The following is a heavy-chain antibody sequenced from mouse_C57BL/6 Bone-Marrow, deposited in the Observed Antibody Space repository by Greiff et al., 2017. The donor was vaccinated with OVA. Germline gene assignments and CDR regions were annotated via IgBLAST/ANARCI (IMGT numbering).Heavy chain of an antibody. CDR3: AKWGVGGLFAC. V-gene: IGHV1-50*01. D-gene: IGHD1-1*02. Sequence: QVQLQQPGAELVKPGASVKLSCKASGYTFTSYWMQWVKQRPGQGLEWIGEIDPADSYTNYNRKFKGKATLTADTSSSTAYMQLSSLTSEDSAVYYGAKWGVGGLFACWGKGTLVTVSA. CDR1: GYTFTSYW. CDR2: IDPADSYT. J-gene: IGHJ3*01.